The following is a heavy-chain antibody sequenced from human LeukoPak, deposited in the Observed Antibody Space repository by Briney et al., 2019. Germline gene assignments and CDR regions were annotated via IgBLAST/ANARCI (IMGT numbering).Heavy chain of an antibody. J-gene: IGHJ4*02. V-gene: IGHV1-18*01. Sequence: GASVKVSCKGSGYTFTSYGISWVRQAPGQGLEWKGWISAYNGKTNYAQKFQGRVTMTTEISTSTTYMELRSLRSDDTAVYYCAREIESSSWYYFDYWGQGILVTVSS. D-gene: IGHD6-13*01. CDR3: AREIESSSWYYFDY. CDR1: GYTFTSYG. CDR2: ISAYNGKT.